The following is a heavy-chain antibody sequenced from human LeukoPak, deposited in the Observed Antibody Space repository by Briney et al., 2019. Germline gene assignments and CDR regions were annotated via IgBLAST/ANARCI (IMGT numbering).Heavy chain of an antibody. D-gene: IGHD1-26*01. Sequence: GGSLRLSCAASGLTFSSYTMSWVRQAPGKGLEWVSAISAGGGNTYCADSVKGRFTISRDNSKNTLYLQMNSLRAEDTAVYSCAVPQWELLNWGQGTLVTVSS. CDR2: ISAGGGNT. CDR3: AVPQWELLN. V-gene: IGHV3-23*01. CDR1: GLTFSSYT. J-gene: IGHJ4*02.